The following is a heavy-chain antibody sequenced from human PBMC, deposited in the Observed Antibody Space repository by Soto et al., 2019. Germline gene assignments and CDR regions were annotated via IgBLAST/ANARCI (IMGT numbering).Heavy chain of an antibody. CDR2: INHSGST. CDR1: GGSFSGYY. Sequence: SETLSLTCAVYGGSFSGYYWSWIRQPPGKGLEWIGEINHSGSTNYNPSLKSRVTISVDTSKNQFSLKLSSVTAADTAVYYCARPPYDILTGSHDAFDIWGQGTMVTVSS. V-gene: IGHV4-34*01. D-gene: IGHD3-9*01. J-gene: IGHJ3*02. CDR3: ARPPYDILTGSHDAFDI.